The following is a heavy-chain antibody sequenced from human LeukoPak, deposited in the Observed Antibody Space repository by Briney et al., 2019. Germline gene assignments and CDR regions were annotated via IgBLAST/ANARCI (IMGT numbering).Heavy chain of an antibody. J-gene: IGHJ3*02. CDR1: GGSVSSSNYY. CDR3: ARARIGGIVVVPAARDAFDI. Sequence: KPSETLSLTCTVSGGSVSSSNYYWGWIRQPPEKGLEWIGSIYYSGSTYYNPSLKSRVTISVDTSKNQFSLKLSSVTAADTAVYYCARARIGGIVVVPAARDAFDIWGQGTMVTVSS. V-gene: IGHV4-39*01. D-gene: IGHD2-2*01. CDR2: IYYSGST.